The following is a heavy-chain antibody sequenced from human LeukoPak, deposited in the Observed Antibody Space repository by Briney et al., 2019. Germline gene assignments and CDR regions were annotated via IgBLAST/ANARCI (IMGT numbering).Heavy chain of an antibody. CDR2: IYYSGST. J-gene: IGHJ3*02. Sequence: PSETLSLTCTVSGGSVTSGTYYWSWIRQPPGKGLEWIGYIYYSGSTNYNPSLKSRVTVSVDTSKNQCSRKLSSVTTADTAVYYCTRSTNLEAFDIWGQGTMVTVSS. CDR1: GGSVTSGTYY. CDR3: TRSTNLEAFDI. V-gene: IGHV4-61*01. D-gene: IGHD2-8*01.